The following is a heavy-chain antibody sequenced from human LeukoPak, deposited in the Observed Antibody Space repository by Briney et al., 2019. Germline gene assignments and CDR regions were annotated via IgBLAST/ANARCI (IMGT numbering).Heavy chain of an antibody. CDR2: INSDGSST. CDR3: AKEPTSYSSGWYFQH. CDR1: GFTFSSYW. Sequence: PGGSLRLSCAASGFTFSSYWMHWVRQAPGKGLVWVSRINSDGSSTSYADSVKGRFTISRDNAKNTLYLQMNSLRAEDTAVYYCAKEPTSYSSGWYFQHWGQGTLVTVSS. V-gene: IGHV3-74*01. D-gene: IGHD6-25*01. J-gene: IGHJ1*01.